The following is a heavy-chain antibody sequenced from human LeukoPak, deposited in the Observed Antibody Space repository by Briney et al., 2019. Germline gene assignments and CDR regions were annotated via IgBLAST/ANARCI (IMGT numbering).Heavy chain of an antibody. D-gene: IGHD3-22*01. J-gene: IGHJ3*02. Sequence: GRSLRLSCAASGFTFDDYAMHWVRQAPGKGLEWVSGISWNSGSIGYADSVKGRFTISRDNAKNTLYLQMNSLRAEDTAVYYCAKLPPNYYDSNDAFDIWGQGTMVTVSS. CDR1: GFTFDDYA. CDR2: ISWNSGSI. CDR3: AKLPPNYYDSNDAFDI. V-gene: IGHV3-9*01.